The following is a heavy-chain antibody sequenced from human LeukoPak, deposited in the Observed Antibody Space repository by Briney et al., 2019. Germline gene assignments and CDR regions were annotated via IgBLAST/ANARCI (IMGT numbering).Heavy chain of an antibody. Sequence: GGSLRLSCAASGFTFSSYGMHWVRQAPGKGLEWVANIKEDGSVRFYVDSVKGRFTISRDNAKNSLYLQMNSLRAEDTAVYYCARRLTPNKIFDYWGQGTLVTVSS. CDR3: ARRLTPNKIFDY. CDR1: GFTFSSYG. V-gene: IGHV3-7*01. CDR2: IKEDGSVR. D-gene: IGHD2-21*02. J-gene: IGHJ4*02.